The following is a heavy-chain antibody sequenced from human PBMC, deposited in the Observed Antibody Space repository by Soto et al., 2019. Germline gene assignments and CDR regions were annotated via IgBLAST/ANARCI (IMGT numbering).Heavy chain of an antibody. V-gene: IGHV3-7*01. CDR2: IKQDGSEK. CDR1: GFTFSSYW. Sequence: EVQLVESGGGLVQPGGSLRLSCAASGFTFSSYWMSWVRQDPGKGLEWVANIKQDGSEKYYVDSVKGRFTISRDNAKNALYLQMNSLRAEDKAVYYCASTVSTSSYFDLWGRGTLVTVSS. J-gene: IGHJ2*01. D-gene: IGHD2-2*01. CDR3: ASTVSTSSYFDL.